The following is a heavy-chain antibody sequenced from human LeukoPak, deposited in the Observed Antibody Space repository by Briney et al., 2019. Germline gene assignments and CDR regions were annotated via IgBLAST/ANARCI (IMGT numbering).Heavy chain of an antibody. V-gene: IGHV3-30*04. CDR3: AREPSSGWIGYMDV. D-gene: IGHD6-19*01. J-gene: IGHJ6*03. CDR1: GFTFSSYA. CDR2: ISYDGSNK. Sequence: PGGSLRLSCAASGFTFSSYAMHWVRQAPGKGLEWVTIISYDGSNKYYADSVKGRFTISRDNSKNTLYLQMNSLRTEDTAVYYCAREPSSGWIGYMDVWGKGTTVTISS.